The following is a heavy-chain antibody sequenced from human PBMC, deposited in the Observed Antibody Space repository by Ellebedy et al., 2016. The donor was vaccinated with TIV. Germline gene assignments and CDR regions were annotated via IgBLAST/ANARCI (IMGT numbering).Heavy chain of an antibody. Sequence: MPSETLSLTCTVSGDSISRSSYYWGWIRQPPGKGLEWIGSIYYIGSTYYNPSLKSRVTISVDTPKNQFSLKLNSVTAADTAVYYCARGAPFPYYFDSWGQGLLVTVSS. CDR2: IYYIGST. J-gene: IGHJ4*02. CDR1: GDSISRSSYY. CDR3: ARGAPFPYYFDS. V-gene: IGHV4-39*07.